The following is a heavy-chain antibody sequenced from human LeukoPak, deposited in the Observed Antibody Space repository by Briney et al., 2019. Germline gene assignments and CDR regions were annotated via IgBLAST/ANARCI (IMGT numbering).Heavy chain of an antibody. V-gene: IGHV1-8*01. CDR2: MNPNSGNT. Sequence: ASVKVSCKASGYTFTSYDINWVRQATGQGLEWMGWMNPNSGNTGYAQKFQGRVTMTRNTSISTAYMELSSLRSEDPDVYYCAREVRSIYDFWSGYRRRGMDVWGKGTTVTVSS. J-gene: IGHJ6*03. CDR3: AREVRSIYDFWSGYRRRGMDV. D-gene: IGHD3-3*01. CDR1: GYTFTSYD.